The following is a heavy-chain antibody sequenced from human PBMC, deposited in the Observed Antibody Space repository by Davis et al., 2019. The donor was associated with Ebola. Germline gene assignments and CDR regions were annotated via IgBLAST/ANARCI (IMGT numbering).Heavy chain of an antibody. CDR1: EFTFRSYW. J-gene: IGHJ4*02. Sequence: PGGSLRLSCVASEFTFRSYWFHWVRQAPGKGLEWVSYISGITHTTYYADSVKGRFTISRDNAENSISLHMDSLRPEDTAVYYCARNSYYYDSSYYYRFDYWGQGTLVTVSS. V-gene: IGHV3-48*04. D-gene: IGHD3-22*01. CDR3: ARNSYYYDSSYYYRFDY. CDR2: ISGITHTT.